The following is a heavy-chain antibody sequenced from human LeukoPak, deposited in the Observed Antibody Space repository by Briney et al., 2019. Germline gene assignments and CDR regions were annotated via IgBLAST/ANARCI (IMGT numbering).Heavy chain of an antibody. CDR2: INAGNGNT. V-gene: IGHV1-3*01. CDR3: ARADATGISAAGTEDK. Sequence: WASVKVSCKASGYTFTTYPIHWVRQAPGQRLEWMGWINAGNGNTKYSQKFQGRVTITRDTSASTVYMELSSLRSEDTAVYYCARADATGISAAGTEDKWGQGTLVTVSS. CDR1: GYTFTTYP. D-gene: IGHD6-13*01. J-gene: IGHJ4*02.